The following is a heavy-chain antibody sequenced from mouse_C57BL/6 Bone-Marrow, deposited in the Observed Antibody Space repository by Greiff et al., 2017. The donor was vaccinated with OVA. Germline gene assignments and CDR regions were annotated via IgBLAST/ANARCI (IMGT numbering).Heavy chain of an antibody. J-gene: IGHJ4*01. CDR2: IYPYNGVS. D-gene: IGHD1-1*01. CDR1: GYSFTGYY. Sequence: VQLQQSGPELVKPGASVKISCKASGYSFTGYYMHWVKQSHGNILDWIGYIYPYNGVSSYNQKFKGKATLTVDKSSSTAYMELRSLTSEDAAVYYCARWGYYYGSSYYAMDDWGKGTSVTVSS. CDR3: ARWGYYYGSSYYAMDD. V-gene: IGHV1-31*01.